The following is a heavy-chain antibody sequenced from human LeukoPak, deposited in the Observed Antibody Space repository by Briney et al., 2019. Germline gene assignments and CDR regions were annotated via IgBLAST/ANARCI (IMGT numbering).Heavy chain of an antibody. D-gene: IGHD1-20*01. Sequence: PSETLSLTCTVSGGSISSYYWSWIRQPPGKGLEWIGYIYYSGSTNYNPSLKSRVTISVDTSKNQFSLKLSSVTAADTAVYYCARTPITGTCDYWGQGTLVTVSS. CDR3: ARTPITGTCDY. CDR1: GGSISSYY. V-gene: IGHV4-59*12. CDR2: IYYSGST. J-gene: IGHJ4*02.